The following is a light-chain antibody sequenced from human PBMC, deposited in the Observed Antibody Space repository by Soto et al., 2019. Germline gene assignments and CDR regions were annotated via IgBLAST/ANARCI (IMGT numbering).Light chain of an antibody. V-gene: IGKV3-15*01. J-gene: IGKJ3*01. Sequence: EIVMTQSPATLSVSPGERATLSCRASQSVGSHFAWYHQRPGQAPRLLIYGALYRATGMPARFSGSGSGTDFTLTISSLQSEDFAVYYCQQYDNWPPFTFGPGTKVDIK. CDR3: QQYDNWPPFT. CDR2: GAL. CDR1: QSVGSH.